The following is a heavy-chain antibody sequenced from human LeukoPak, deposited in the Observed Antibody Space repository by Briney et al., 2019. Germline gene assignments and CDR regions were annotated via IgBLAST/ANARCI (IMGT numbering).Heavy chain of an antibody. CDR2: INHGGST. V-gene: IGHV4-30-2*01. J-gene: IGHJ5*02. Sequence: PSQTLSHTCAVSGGSISSGGYYWTWIRQPPGKGLEWIGDINHGGSTNYNPSLKSRVTISVDTSKNQFSLNLSSVTAADTAVYYCARGQLNVVVPAAPKLYNWFDPWGQGTLVTVSS. CDR3: ARGQLNVVVPAAPKLYNWFDP. D-gene: IGHD2-2*01. CDR1: GGSISSGGYY.